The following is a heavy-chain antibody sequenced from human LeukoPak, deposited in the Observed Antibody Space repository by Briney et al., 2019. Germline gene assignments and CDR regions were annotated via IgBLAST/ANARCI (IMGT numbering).Heavy chain of an antibody. CDR3: ATYYDILSGYTFDY. D-gene: IGHD3-9*01. CDR1: GGSFSGYY. CDR2: INHSGST. J-gene: IGHJ4*02. Sequence: PSETLSLTCAVYGGSFSGYYWSWIRQPPGKGLEWIGEINHSGSTNYNPSLKSRVTISVDTSKNQFSLKLSSVTAADTAVYYCATYYDILSGYTFDYWGQGTLVAVSS. V-gene: IGHV4-34*01.